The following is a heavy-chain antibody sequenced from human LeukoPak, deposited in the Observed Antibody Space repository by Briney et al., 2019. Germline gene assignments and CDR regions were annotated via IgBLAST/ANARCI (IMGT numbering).Heavy chain of an antibody. CDR2: ISHSGSP. CDR1: GGFIINGKW. CDR3: ARDSIAGYSLSW. V-gene: IGHV4/OR15-8*01. Sequence: PSETLSLTCGVSGGFIINGKWWSWVRQPPGKGLEWIGEISHSGSPNYNPSLKGRLTISVDTAKNQFSLKLSSVTAADTAVYYCARDSIAGYSLSWWGQGTLVTVSS. J-gene: IGHJ4*02. D-gene: IGHD3-9*01.